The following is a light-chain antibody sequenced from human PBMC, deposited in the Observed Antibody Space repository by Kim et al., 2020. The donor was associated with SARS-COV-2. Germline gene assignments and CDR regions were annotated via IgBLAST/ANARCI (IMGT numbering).Light chain of an antibody. CDR1: SLRSYY. Sequence: LGPTVRITCQGDSLRSYYATWYQQKPGQAPVLVIYGKNNRPSGVPDRFSGSSSGNTASLTITGAQAEDEADYYCNSRDSSGNHVVFGGGTQLTVL. CDR2: GKN. V-gene: IGLV3-19*01. CDR3: NSRDSSGNHVV. J-gene: IGLJ2*01.